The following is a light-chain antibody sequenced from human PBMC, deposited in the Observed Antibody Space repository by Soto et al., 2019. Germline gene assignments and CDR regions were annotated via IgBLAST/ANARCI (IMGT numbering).Light chain of an antibody. V-gene: IGLV1-44*01. CDR1: RSNIGNNA. J-gene: IGLJ3*02. CDR3: AAWDDGLSGPL. CDR2: KDT. Sequence: QSVMTQPPSASGAPGQRVTISCSGSRSNIGNNAVNWYQQLPGTAPKLLIYKDTQRPSGVPDRFSASKSDTSASLAIGGLQSDDEADYFCAAWDDGLSGPLFGGGTKLTV.